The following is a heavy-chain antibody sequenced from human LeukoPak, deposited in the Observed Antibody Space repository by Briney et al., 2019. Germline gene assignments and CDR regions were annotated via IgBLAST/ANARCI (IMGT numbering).Heavy chain of an antibody. Sequence: GGSLRLSCAASGFIFSNYWMSWVRQAPGKGLEWVANIKHDGSERYYVDSVKGRFTISRDDAKQSLYLQMNSLRAEDTAVYYCARGPGRVEVPPTVSFDIWGQGTMVTVSS. CDR1: GFIFSNYW. CDR3: ARGPGRVEVPPTVSFDI. D-gene: IGHD2-2*01. V-gene: IGHV3-7*03. J-gene: IGHJ3*02. CDR2: IKHDGSER.